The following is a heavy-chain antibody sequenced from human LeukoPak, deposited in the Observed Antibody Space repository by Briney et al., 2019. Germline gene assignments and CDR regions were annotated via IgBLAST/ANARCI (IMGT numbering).Heavy chain of an antibody. J-gene: IGHJ4*02. CDR3: ARVDYYDSSGYYSAFDY. Sequence: SVKVSCKASGGTFSSYAISWVRQAPGQGLEWMGGIIPIFGTANYAQKFQGRVTITADESTSTAYMELSSLRSEDTAVYYCARVDYYDSSGYYSAFDYWGQGTLSPSPQ. CDR2: IIPIFGTA. CDR1: GGTFSSYA. V-gene: IGHV1-69*13. D-gene: IGHD3-22*01.